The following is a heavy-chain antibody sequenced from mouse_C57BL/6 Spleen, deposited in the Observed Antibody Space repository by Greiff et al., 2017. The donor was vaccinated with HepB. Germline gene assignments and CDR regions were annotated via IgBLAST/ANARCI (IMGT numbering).Heavy chain of an antibody. J-gene: IGHJ1*03. CDR2: IYPGDGDT. CDR1: GYAFSSSW. CDR3: AIVITTVVPTEYFDV. D-gene: IGHD1-1*01. Sequence: VQLQESGPELVKPGASVKISCKASGYAFSSSWMNWVKQRPGKGLEWIGRIYPGDGDTNYNGKFKGKATLTADKSSSTAYMQLSSLTSEDSAVYFCAIVITTVVPTEYFDVWGTGTTVTVSS. V-gene: IGHV1-82*01.